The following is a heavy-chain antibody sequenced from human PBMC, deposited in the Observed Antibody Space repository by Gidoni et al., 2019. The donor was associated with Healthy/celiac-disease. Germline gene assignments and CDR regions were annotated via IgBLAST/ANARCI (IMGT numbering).Heavy chain of an antibody. Sequence: EVQLLESGGGLVQPGGSLRLSCAASGFTFSSYAMSWVRQAPGKGLEWVSAISGSGGSTYYADSVKGRFTISRDNSKNTLYLQMNSLRAEDTAVYYCAKAPTSLRFLEWTYFDYWGQGTLVTVSS. CDR2: ISGSGGST. CDR3: AKAPTSLRFLEWTYFDY. V-gene: IGHV3-23*01. D-gene: IGHD3-3*01. J-gene: IGHJ4*02. CDR1: GFTFSSYA.